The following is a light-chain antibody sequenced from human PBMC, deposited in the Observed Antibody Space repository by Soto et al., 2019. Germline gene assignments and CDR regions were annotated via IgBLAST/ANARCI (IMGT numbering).Light chain of an antibody. J-gene: IGLJ3*02. CDR3: SSYTSSSTWV. CDR1: SSDVGGYNY. V-gene: IGLV2-14*03. Sequence: QSALTQPASVSGSPGQSITISCTGTSSDVGGYNYVSWYQQHPGKAPKLMICDVSNRPSGVSNRFSGSKSGNTASLTISGLHAEDEADYYCSSYTSSSTWVFGGGTQLTVL. CDR2: DVS.